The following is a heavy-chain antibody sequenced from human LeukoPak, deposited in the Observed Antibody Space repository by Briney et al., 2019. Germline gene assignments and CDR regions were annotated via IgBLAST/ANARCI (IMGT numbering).Heavy chain of an antibody. Sequence: GASVKVSCKVSGYTLTELSMHWVRPAPGKGLEWMGGFDPEDGETIYAQKLQGRVTLTEDTSTDTAYMELSSLRSEDTAVYYCATVQCSSTSCYGLDYGGQGTLVTVSS. J-gene: IGHJ4*02. V-gene: IGHV1-24*01. D-gene: IGHD2-2*01. CDR1: GYTLTELS. CDR2: FDPEDGET. CDR3: ATVQCSSTSCYGLDY.